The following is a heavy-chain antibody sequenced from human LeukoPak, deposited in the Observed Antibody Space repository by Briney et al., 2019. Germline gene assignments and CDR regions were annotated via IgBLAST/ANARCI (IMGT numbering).Heavy chain of an antibody. CDR1: GDSMTNSY. CDR3: ARRRQVTSYSPYAFDL. Sequence: SETLSLICTVSGDSMTNSYWGWIRQPPGKGLGWLGHMYFTGSTKPKPSLKSRVTISVDTSKKQLSLRLTSVSAADTAVYYCARRRQVTSYSPYAFDLWGQGTMVTVSS. CDR2: MYFTGST. D-gene: IGHD2-15*01. J-gene: IGHJ3*01. V-gene: IGHV4-59*08.